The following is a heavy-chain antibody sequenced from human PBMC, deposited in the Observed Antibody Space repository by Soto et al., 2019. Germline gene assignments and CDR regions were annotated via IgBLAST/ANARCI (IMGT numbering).Heavy chain of an antibody. Sequence: EVQLVESGGGLVQPGGSLRLSCAASGFTFSNYWMHWVRQAPGKGLAWVARIDHDGSTDYAGSVRGRFTVSRDNAESMLYLQMNSLRDDDTALYYCVRDSHGEYWGQGTLVTVSS. V-gene: IGHV3-74*01. CDR2: IDHDGST. J-gene: IGHJ4*02. CDR3: VRDSHGEY. CDR1: GFTFSNYW.